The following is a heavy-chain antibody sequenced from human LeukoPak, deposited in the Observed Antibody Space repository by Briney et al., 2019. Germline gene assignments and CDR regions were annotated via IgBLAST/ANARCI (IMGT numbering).Heavy chain of an antibody. CDR1: GGTFSSYA. V-gene: IGHV1-69*01. Sequence: GASVKVSCKASGGTFSSYAISWVRQAPGQGLEWMGGIIPIFGTANYAQKFQGRVTITADESTSTAYMELSSLRSEDTAVYYCARLEGSWYYFDYWGQGTLVTVSS. D-gene: IGHD6-13*01. CDR2: IIPIFGTA. J-gene: IGHJ4*02. CDR3: ARLEGSWYYFDY.